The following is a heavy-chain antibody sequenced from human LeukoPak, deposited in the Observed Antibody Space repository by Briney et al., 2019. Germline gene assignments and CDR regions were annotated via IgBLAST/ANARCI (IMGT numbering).Heavy chain of an antibody. D-gene: IGHD3-22*01. CDR3: ARHGSHSWDYDSSGLTGEFDY. CDR1: GFTFSTYN. V-gene: IGHV3-21*01. J-gene: IGHJ4*02. Sequence: GGSLRLSCAASGFTFSTYNMNWVRRAPGKVLEWVSSITSTSSYMYYADSVKGRVTISRDNAQNSLYLHMSSLRAEDTAVYYCARHGSHSWDYDSSGLTGEFDYWGQGTLVTVSS. CDR2: ITSTSSYM.